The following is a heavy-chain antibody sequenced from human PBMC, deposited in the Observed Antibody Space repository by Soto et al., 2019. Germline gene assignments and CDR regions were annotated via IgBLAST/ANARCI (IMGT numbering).Heavy chain of an antibody. CDR1: GLTFTSYS. CDR3: ARDRGYTYGFDF. D-gene: IGHD5-18*01. V-gene: IGHV3-48*02. J-gene: IGHJ4*02. CDR2: ISSSSSTI. Sequence: GGSLRLSCAASGLTFTSYSMNWVRQAPGKGLEWVSFISSSSSTIYYADSVKGRFTISRDNAKNSLYLQMNSLRDEDSAVYYCARDRGYTYGFDFWGQGALVTVSS.